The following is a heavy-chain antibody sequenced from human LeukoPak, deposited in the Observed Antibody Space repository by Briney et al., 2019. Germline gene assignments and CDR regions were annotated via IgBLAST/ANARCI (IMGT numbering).Heavy chain of an antibody. J-gene: IGHJ3*02. Sequence: PSETLSLTCTVSGGSISSGGYYWSWIRQPPGKGLEWIGYIYYSGSTNYNPSLKSRVTISVDTSKNQFSLKLSSVTAADTAVYYCARETTIVVVIGQGANSGAGAFDIWGQGTMVTVSS. D-gene: IGHD3-22*01. CDR3: ARETTIVVVIGQGANSGAGAFDI. CDR2: IYYSGST. V-gene: IGHV4-61*08. CDR1: GGSISSGGYY.